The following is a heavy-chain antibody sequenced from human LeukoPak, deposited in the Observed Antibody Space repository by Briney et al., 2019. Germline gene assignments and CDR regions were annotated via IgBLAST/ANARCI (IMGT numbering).Heavy chain of an antibody. CDR1: GFIFSSYE. CDR2: ISSSGRTM. J-gene: IGHJ3*02. Sequence: GGSLRLSCEASGFIFSSYEMNWVRQAPGKGLEWVSFISSSGRTMYYADSMKGRFTVSRDNAKNSVYLQMNSLRAEDTAVYYCARDRYSSSWSPFDGFDIWGQGTMVTVSS. V-gene: IGHV3-48*03. D-gene: IGHD6-13*01. CDR3: ARDRYSSSWSPFDGFDI.